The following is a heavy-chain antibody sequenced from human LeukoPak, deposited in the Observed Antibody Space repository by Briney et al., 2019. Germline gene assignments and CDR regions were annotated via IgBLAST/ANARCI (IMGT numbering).Heavy chain of an antibody. CDR1: GYTFTSYD. V-gene: IGHV1-8*03. CDR2: MNPNSGNT. CDR3: ARVVTPRYCTSTSCYSKGWFDP. D-gene: IGHD2-2*01. J-gene: IGHJ5*02. Sequence: GASVRVSCKASGYTFTSYDINWVRQATGQGLEWMGWMNPNSGNTGYAQKFQGRVTITRNTSISTAYMELSSLRSEDTAVYYCARVVTPRYCTSTSCYSKGWFDPWGQGTLVSVSS.